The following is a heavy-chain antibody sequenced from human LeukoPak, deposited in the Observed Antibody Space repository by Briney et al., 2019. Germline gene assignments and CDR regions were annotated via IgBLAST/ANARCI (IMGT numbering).Heavy chain of an antibody. CDR1: GFTFSSYA. CDR2: ISGSSGST. V-gene: IGHV3-23*01. D-gene: IGHD2-15*01. CDR3: ARYSSPYYFDY. Sequence: SGGSLRLSCAASGFTFSSYAMSWVRQAPGKGLEWVSAISGSSGSTCYADSVKGRFTISRDDAKNSLYLQMNSLRAEDTAVYYCARYSSPYYFDYWGQGTLVTVSS. J-gene: IGHJ4*02.